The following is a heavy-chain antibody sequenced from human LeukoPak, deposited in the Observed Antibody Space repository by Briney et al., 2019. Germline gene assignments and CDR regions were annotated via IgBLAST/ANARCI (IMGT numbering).Heavy chain of an antibody. Sequence: SETLSLTCTVSGGSISSYYWSWIRQPPGKGLEWIGYIYYSGSTNYNPSLKSRVTISVDTSKNQFSLKLSSVTAADTAVYYCARKGASSSWYVDYYHGMDVWGQGTTVTVSS. D-gene: IGHD6-13*01. CDR3: ARKGASSSWYVDYYHGMDV. CDR1: GGSISSYY. J-gene: IGHJ6*02. CDR2: IYYSGST. V-gene: IGHV4-59*01.